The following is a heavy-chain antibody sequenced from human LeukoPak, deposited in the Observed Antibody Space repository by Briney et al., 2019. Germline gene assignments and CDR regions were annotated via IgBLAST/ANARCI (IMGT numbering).Heavy chain of an antibody. D-gene: IGHD1-20*01. J-gene: IGHJ6*03. CDR1: GYTFTSSD. V-gene: IGHV1-8*03. CDR3: ASRITGTTPGDYYMDV. Sequence: GASVKVSCKASGYTFTSSDIKWVRQATGQGLEWMGWMNPNSGNTGYAQKFQGRVTITRNTSISTAYMELSSLRSEDTAVYYCASRITGTTPGDYYMDVWGKGTTVTVSS. CDR2: MNPNSGNT.